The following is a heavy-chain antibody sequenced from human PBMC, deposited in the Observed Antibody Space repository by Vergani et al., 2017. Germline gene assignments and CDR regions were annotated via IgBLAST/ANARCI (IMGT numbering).Heavy chain of an antibody. D-gene: IGHD2-2*01. CDR3: ARGKGGYCSSTSCRGYYYYYMDV. CDR1: GVSIKSRSYY. J-gene: IGHJ6*03. Sequence: QLQLQESGPGLVKPSETLSLTCAVSGVSIKSRSYYWGWIRQSPGKGLEWIGSIYDNGNTYYNPSLKSRVTISVDTSKNQFSLKLSSVTAADTAVYYCARGKGGYCSSTSCRGYYYYYMDVWGKGTTVTVSS. V-gene: IGHV4-39*07. CDR2: IYDNGNT.